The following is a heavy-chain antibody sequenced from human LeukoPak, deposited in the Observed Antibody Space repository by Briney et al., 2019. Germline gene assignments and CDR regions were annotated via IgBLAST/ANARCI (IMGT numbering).Heavy chain of an antibody. Sequence: PGGSLRLSCAVSGFTVSGNYMRWVRQAPGKGLEWVSVMYSSGSTNYADSVKGRFTISRDNSKNTLYLQMNSLRAEDTAVYYCAREGGPYSSTLRGQWGQGTLVTVSS. CDR3: AREGGPYSSTLRGQ. V-gene: IGHV3-53*01. J-gene: IGHJ4*02. D-gene: IGHD6-19*01. CDR2: MYSSGST. CDR1: GFTVSGNY.